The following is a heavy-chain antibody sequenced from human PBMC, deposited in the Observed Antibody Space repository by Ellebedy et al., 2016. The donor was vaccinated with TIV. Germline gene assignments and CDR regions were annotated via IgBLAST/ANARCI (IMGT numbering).Heavy chain of an antibody. V-gene: IGHV3-21*01. CDR1: GFMFSNFR. CDR3: ARDRGEGRIFSFFDL. D-gene: IGHD3-16*01. J-gene: IGHJ4*02. Sequence: GESLKISCAASGFMFSNFRMNWVRQAPGKGLEWISSISGNVQYINYRDSVKGRFITSRDNAKKSLFLQMDSLRADETAVYYCARDRGEGRIFSFFDLWGQGTLVTVSS. CDR2: ISGNVQYI.